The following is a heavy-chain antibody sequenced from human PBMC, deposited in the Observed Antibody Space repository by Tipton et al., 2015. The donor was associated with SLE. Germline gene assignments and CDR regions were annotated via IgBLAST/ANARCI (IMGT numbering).Heavy chain of an antibody. D-gene: IGHD2-15*01. V-gene: IGHV3-21*01. J-gene: IGHJ6*02. CDR3: ARDGSGDYYGMDV. CDR1: RFTFSSYT. CDR2: ISSSNNYI. Sequence: SLRLSCAASRFTFSSYTMNWVRQAPGKGLEWVSSISSSNNYIYYADSVRGRFTVSRHNAKNSVYLQMNSLRAEDTAVYYCARDGSGDYYGMDVWGQGTTVTVSS.